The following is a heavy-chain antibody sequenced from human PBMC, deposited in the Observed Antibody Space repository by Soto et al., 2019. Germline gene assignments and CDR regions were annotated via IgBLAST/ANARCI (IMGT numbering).Heavy chain of an antibody. CDR2: ISFDGGNR. Sequence: GGSLRLSCASSGFTFSTYGMHCFRQTPGNGLEWVAVISFDGGNRYYGDPVKGRFTISRDNSKNTVYLQMNSLRAEDTAVYYCARDTHYGGNRYYYYGMDVWGQGTTVTVSS. V-gene: IGHV3-30*03. J-gene: IGHJ6*02. CDR1: GFTFSTYG. D-gene: IGHD4-17*01. CDR3: ARDTHYGGNRYYYYGMDV.